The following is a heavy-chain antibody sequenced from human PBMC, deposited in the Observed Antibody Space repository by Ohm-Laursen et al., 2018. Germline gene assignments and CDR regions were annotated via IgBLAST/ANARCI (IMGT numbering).Heavy chain of an antibody. CDR2: ISAYNGNT. CDR3: ARVYYYDSSGYGMDV. V-gene: IGHV1-18*01. Sequence: GASVKVSCKASGGTFSSYGISWVRQAPGQGLEWMGWISAYNGNTNYAQKLQGRVTMTTDTSTSTAYMELRSLRSDDTAVYYCARVYYYDSSGYGMDVWGQGTTVTVSS. CDR1: GGTFSSYG. J-gene: IGHJ6*02. D-gene: IGHD3-22*01.